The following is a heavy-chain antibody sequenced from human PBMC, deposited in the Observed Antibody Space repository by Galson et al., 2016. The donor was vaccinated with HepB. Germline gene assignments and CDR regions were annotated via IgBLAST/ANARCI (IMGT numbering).Heavy chain of an antibody. V-gene: IGHV4-34*01. J-gene: IGHJ4*02. CDR2: VNHLGGA. CDR1: GGSLTNAY. D-gene: IGHD4/OR15-4a*01. CDR3: ASKFYSANYYGFDY. Sequence: ETLSLTCDVFGGSLTNAYWPWIRQPPGKGLEWIGEVNHLGGATYNPSLKGRLTISVDTSKSQFSLKLTSVNAADTAVYYCASKFYSANYYGFDYWGQGTLVTVSS.